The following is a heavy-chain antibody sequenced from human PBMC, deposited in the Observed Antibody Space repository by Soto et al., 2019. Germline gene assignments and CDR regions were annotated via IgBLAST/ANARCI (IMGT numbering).Heavy chain of an antibody. V-gene: IGHV3-30*18. CDR2: ISDDGTKK. Sequence: QVHLVESGGVVVQPGRSLRLACAASGLTFTNYGFHWVRQAPGKGLEWVAIISDDGTKKNYGDSVKGRFTISRDNSKSTLYLQMNSLRVEDTAVYFCAKDRYQLVSTVGYYFDSWGQGTLVTVSS. CDR3: AKDRYQLVSTVGYYFDS. CDR1: GLTFTNYG. J-gene: IGHJ4*02. D-gene: IGHD6-13*01.